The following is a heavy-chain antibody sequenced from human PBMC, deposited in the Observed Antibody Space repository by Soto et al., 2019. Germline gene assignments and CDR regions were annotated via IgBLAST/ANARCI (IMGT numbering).Heavy chain of an antibody. CDR1: GFSFGGYG. Sequence: EVQLLESGGDLVQPGGSLRLSCAASGFSFGGYGMSWVRQAPGKGLEWVSALSGSGSTTYYADSVRGRFIISRDNSRATLFLQMNSLRAEDTAVYFCAKASKGYTGYDLDYWGQGTVVTVS. D-gene: IGHD5-12*01. CDR2: LSGSGSTT. CDR3: AKASKGYTGYDLDY. J-gene: IGHJ4*02. V-gene: IGHV3-23*01.